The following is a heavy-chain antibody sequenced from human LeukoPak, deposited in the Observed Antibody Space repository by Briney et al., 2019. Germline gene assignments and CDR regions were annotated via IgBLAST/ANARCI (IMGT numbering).Heavy chain of an antibody. Sequence: GGSLRLSCAASGFTFSSYSMNWVRQAPGKGLEWVSSISSSSSYIYYADSVKGRFTISRDNAKNSLYLQMNSLRAEDTAVYYCASLAIRYFDWSIGPFDYWGQGTLVTVSS. J-gene: IGHJ4*02. CDR1: GFTFSSYS. V-gene: IGHV3-21*01. CDR2: ISSSSSYI. D-gene: IGHD3-9*01. CDR3: ASLAIRYFDWSIGPFDY.